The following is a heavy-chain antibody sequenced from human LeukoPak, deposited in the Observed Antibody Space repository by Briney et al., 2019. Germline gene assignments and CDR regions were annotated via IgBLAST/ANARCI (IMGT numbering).Heavy chain of an antibody. Sequence: ASVKVSCKASGYTFTSYGISWVRQAPGQGLEWMGWISAYNGNTNYAQKLQGRVTMTTDTSTSTAYMELRSLRSDDTAVYYCARPIRDILTGYYVRYFDYWGQGTLVTVSS. CDR1: GYTFTSYG. CDR3: ARPIRDILTGYYVRYFDY. CDR2: ISAYNGNT. D-gene: IGHD3-9*01. J-gene: IGHJ4*02. V-gene: IGHV1-18*01.